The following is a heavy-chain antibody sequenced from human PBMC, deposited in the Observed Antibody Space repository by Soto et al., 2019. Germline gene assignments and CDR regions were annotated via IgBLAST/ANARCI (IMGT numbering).Heavy chain of an antibody. CDR1: GFTFSFYW. V-gene: IGHV3-7*01. D-gene: IGHD1-26*01. Sequence: GGSLRLSCEVSGFTFSFYWMSWVRQAPGKGLEWVANINQDGSEINFVDSVKGRFTISRDNAKNLLYLQMNSLRAEDTAVYYCARVTVGATKRPYDYWGQGTLVTVSS. J-gene: IGHJ4*02. CDR3: ARVTVGATKRPYDY. CDR2: INQDGSEI.